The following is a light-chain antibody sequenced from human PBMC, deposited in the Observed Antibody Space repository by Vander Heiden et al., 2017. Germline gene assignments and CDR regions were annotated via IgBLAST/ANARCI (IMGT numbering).Light chain of an antibody. CDR1: SSDVGSYNL. CDR3: CSYAGSSTYVV. V-gene: IGLV2-23*02. CDR2: EVS. Sequence: QSALTQPASVSGSPGQSITLSCPGTSSDVGSYNLVSWYQQHPGKAPKLMIYEVSRRPSGVSNRFSGSKSGYTASLTISGLQAEDEANYYCCSYAGSSTYVVFGGGTKLTVL. J-gene: IGLJ2*01.